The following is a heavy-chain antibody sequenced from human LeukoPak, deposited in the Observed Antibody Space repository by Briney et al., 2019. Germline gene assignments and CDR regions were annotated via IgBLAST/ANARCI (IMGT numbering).Heavy chain of an antibody. D-gene: IGHD6-13*01. CDR2: IYHSGST. CDR1: GYSTSSGYY. CDR3: ARSLPIAAAGEYFQH. Sequence: SETLSLTCAVSGYSTSSGYYWGWIRQPPGKGLEWIGSIYHSGSTYYNPSLKSRVTISVDTSKNQFSLKLSSVTAADTAVYYCARSLPIAAAGEYFQHWGQGTLVTVSS. J-gene: IGHJ1*01. V-gene: IGHV4-38-2*01.